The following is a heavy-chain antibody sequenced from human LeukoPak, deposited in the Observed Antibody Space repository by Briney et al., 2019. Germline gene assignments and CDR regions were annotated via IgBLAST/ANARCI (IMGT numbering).Heavy chain of an antibody. D-gene: IGHD5-12*01. J-gene: IGHJ4*02. Sequence: GRSLRLSCAASGFTFSSYAMHWVRQAPGKGLEWVAVISYDGSNKYYADSVKGRFTISRDNSKNTPYLQMNSLRAEDTAVYYCARAIVATGIDYWGQGTLVTVSS. CDR1: GFTFSSYA. CDR2: ISYDGSNK. V-gene: IGHV3-30-3*01. CDR3: ARAIVATGIDY.